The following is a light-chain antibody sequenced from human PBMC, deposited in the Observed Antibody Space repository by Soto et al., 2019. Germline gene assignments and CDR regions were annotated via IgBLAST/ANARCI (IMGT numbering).Light chain of an antibody. J-gene: IGKJ5*01. V-gene: IGKV3-20*01. CDR2: GAS. CDR3: QQYNSWPPIT. CDR1: QSISSSF. Sequence: EIVLTQSPGILSLSPGERASLSCGASQSISSSFLAWYQQKPGQAPRLLIYGASSRATGIPDRFSGSGSGTEFTLSISSLQSEDFAVYYCQQYNSWPPITFGQGTQREIK.